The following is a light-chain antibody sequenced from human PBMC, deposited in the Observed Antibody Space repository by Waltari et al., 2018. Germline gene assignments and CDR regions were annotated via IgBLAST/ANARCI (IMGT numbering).Light chain of an antibody. CDR2: GAS. J-gene: IGKJ1*01. Sequence: IVLTQSPGTLSLSPGGRATLSCRASQNIGNYLAWYQPKPGQAPRLLIYGASSRAAGIPDRFSGSGSGADFSLTISRLEPEDFAVYYCQHHVRLPATFGQGTKV. CDR1: QNIGNY. CDR3: QHHVRLPAT. V-gene: IGKV3-20*01.